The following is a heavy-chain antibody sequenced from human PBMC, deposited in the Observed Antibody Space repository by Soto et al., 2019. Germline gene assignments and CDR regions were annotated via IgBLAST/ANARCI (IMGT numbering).Heavy chain of an antibody. CDR2: IYYSGST. CDR1: GGSISSGGYY. V-gene: IGHV4-31*03. D-gene: IGHD1-1*01. CDR3: ARRRERDGAAFDI. J-gene: IGHJ3*02. Sequence: QVQLQESGPGLVKPSQTLSLTCTVSGGSISSGGYYWSWIRQHPGKGLEWIGYIYYSGSTYYNPSLKSRVTISVDTSKNQFSLKLSSVTAAYTAVYYCARRRERDGAAFDIWGQGTMVTVSS.